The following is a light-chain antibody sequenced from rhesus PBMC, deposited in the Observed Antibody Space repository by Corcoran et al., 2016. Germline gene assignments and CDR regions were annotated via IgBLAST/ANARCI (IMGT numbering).Light chain of an antibody. CDR2: EVT. Sequence: QAALTQPPSVSGSPGQSVTISCTGTSSDVGAYDYVSWYQHSPGTAPELMIYEVTERPSGVSDRFSGSKSGNTASLPISGLPPEDEADYFCGSYAGNNAFIFGSGTRLTVL. CDR3: GSYAGNNAFI. V-gene: IGLV2-23*02. J-gene: IGLJ1*01. CDR1: SSDVGAYDY.